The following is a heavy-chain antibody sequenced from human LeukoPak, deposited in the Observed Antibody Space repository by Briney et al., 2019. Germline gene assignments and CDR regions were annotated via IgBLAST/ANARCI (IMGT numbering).Heavy chain of an antibody. CDR1: GGSISSSSYY. CDR2: IYYSGST. Sequence: PSETLSLTCAVSGGSISSSSYYWGWIRRPSGKGLEWIGSIYYSGSTYYNPSLKSRVTISVDTSKNQFSLKLSSVTAADTAVYYCARLYPLTSHYYFDYWGQGTLVTVSS. V-gene: IGHV4-39*01. D-gene: IGHD2-2*01. CDR3: ARLYPLTSHYYFDY. J-gene: IGHJ4*02.